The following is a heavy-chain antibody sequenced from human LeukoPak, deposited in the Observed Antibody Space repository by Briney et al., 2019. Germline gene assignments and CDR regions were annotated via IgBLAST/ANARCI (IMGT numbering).Heavy chain of an antibody. V-gene: IGHV3-23*01. CDR3: ARVHRWRGYFDY. CDR1: GFTFSSYA. D-gene: IGHD4-23*01. J-gene: IGHJ4*02. Sequence: PGGSLRLSCAASGFTFSSYAMSWVRQAPGKGLEWVSGISGSGDNTYYADSVKGRFTISRDNSKNTLYLQMNSLRAEDTAVYYCARVHRWRGYFDYWGQGTLVTVSS. CDR2: ISGSGDNT.